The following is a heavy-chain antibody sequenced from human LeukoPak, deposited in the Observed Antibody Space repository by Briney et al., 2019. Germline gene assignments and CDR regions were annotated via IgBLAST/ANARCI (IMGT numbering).Heavy chain of an antibody. CDR1: GGSFSGYY. D-gene: IGHD2-15*01. V-gene: IGHV4-34*01. CDR2: INHSGST. CDR3: AREGLRTLDY. Sequence: PSGTPSLTCAVYGGSFSGYYWSWIRQPPGKGLEWIGEINHSGSTNYNPSLKSRVTISVDTSKNQFSLKLSSVTAADTAVYYCAREGLRTLDYWGQGTLVTVSS. J-gene: IGHJ4*02.